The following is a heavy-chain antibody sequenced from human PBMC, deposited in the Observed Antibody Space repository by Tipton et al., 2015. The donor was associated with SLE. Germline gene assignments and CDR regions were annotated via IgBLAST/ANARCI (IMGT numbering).Heavy chain of an antibody. CDR3: ARENSGAFDF. CDR2: IYYSGTT. CDR1: GVSISSSSYS. J-gene: IGHJ3*01. D-gene: IGHD1-26*01. V-gene: IGHV4-39*07. Sequence: TLSLTCTVSGVSISSSSYSWGWIRQPPGKGLEWIGSIYYSGTTYYNPSLKSRVTISVDTSKNQFFLKLSSVTAADTAVYYCARENSGAFDFWGQGTMVTVSS.